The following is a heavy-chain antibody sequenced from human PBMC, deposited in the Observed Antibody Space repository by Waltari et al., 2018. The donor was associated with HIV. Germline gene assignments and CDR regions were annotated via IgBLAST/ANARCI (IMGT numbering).Heavy chain of an antibody. D-gene: IGHD7-27*01. V-gene: IGHV3-23*01. J-gene: IGHJ4*02. CDR2: ITVSGGST. Sequence: EVQLLESGGGLVQPGGSLRLSCATSGFTFSSYAMSWVRQAPRKGLGGVAAITVSGGSTYYADSVKGRFTISRDNSKNTLYLQMDSLRAEDTAVYYCARQSLGSFDYWGQGTLVTVSS. CDR3: ARQSLGSFDY. CDR1: GFTFSSYA.